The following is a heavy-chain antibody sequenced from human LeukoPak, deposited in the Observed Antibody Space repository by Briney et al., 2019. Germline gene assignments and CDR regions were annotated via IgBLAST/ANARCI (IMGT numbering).Heavy chain of an antibody. J-gene: IGHJ3*02. V-gene: IGHV3-9*01. CDR3: AKDRSGSYYDAFDI. D-gene: IGHD1-26*01. Sequence: PGRSLRLSCAASGFTFDDYAMHWVRQAPGKGLEWVSGISWNRGSIGYADSVKGRFTISRDNAKNSLYLQMNSLRAEDTALYYCAKDRSGSYYDAFDIWGQGTMVTVSS. CDR1: GFTFDDYA. CDR2: ISWNRGSI.